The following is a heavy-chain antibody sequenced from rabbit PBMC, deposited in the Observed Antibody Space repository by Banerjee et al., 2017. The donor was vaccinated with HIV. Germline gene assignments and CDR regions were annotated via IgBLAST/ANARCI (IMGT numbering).Heavy chain of an antibody. D-gene: IGHD7-1*01. V-gene: IGHV1S45*01. J-gene: IGHJ6*01. CDR3: ARDTGTIGWNFGW. Sequence: QEQLVESGGGLVKPGASLTLTCKASGFPFSEKAVMCWVRRAPGKGLTWIACINVVTGKAVYASWAKGRFTFSRTSSTTVTLQMTSLTAADTATYFCARDTGTIGWNFGWRGPGTLVTVS. CDR1: GFPFSEKAV. CDR2: INVVTGKA.